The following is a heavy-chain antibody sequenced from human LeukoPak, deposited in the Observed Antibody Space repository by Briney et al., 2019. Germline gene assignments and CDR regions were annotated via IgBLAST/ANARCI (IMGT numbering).Heavy chain of an antibody. CDR2: ISWNSGTK. CDR3: ARPPPYYYDSSGYYSAAFDI. CDR1: GFTFDDYA. J-gene: IGHJ3*02. Sequence: GGSLRLSCAASGFTFDDYAMHWVRQAPGKGLEWVSGISWNSGTKGYADSVKGRFTISRDNSKNTLYLQMNSLRAEDTAVYYCARPPPYYYDSSGYYSAAFDIWGQGTMVTVSS. D-gene: IGHD3-22*01. V-gene: IGHV3-9*01.